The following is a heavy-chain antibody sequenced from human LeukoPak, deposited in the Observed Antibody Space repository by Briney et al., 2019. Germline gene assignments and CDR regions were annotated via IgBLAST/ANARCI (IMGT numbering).Heavy chain of an antibody. J-gene: IGHJ6*03. CDR2: IWYDGSNK. V-gene: IGHV3-33*07. CDR1: GFTFNSYA. CDR3: ARARGWEPNYYYYYMDV. D-gene: IGHD1-26*01. Sequence: GGSLRLSCIPSGFTFNSYAMFWVRQAPGKGLEWVSLIWYDGSNKYYADSVKGRFTISRDNSRNTLYLQMNSLRAEDTAVYYCARARGWEPNYYYYYMDVWGKGTTVTVSS.